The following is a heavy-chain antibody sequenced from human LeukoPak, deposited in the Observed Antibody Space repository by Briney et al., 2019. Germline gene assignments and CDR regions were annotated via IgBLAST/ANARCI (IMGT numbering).Heavy chain of an antibody. Sequence: PGGSLRLSCAASGFTFSSHWMTWVRQAPGKGLEWVANIKQDGSKRNYVDSVKGRFTISRDNPKNSLYLQMNSLRAEDTAVYYCATPLDYFDTCGYRQGGDWGQGTLVTVSS. CDR2: IKQDGSKR. CDR3: ATPLDYFDTCGYRQGGD. J-gene: IGHJ4*02. D-gene: IGHD3-22*01. V-gene: IGHV3-7*03. CDR1: GFTFSSHW.